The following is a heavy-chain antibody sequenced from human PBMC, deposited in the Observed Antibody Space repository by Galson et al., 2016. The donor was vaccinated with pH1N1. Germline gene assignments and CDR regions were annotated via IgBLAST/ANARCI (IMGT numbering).Heavy chain of an antibody. V-gene: IGHV2-70*01. CDR1: GFSLSTSGMC. J-gene: IGHJ4*02. Sequence: PALVKPTQTLTLTCTFSGFSLSTSGMCVSWIRQPPGKALEWLALIDWDDDKYYSTSLKTRLTISKDTSKNQVVLTMTNMDPVDTATYYCARIFYGDYTNYVDYWGQGNLVTVSS. D-gene: IGHD4-17*01. CDR2: IDWDDDK. CDR3: ARIFYGDYTNYVDY.